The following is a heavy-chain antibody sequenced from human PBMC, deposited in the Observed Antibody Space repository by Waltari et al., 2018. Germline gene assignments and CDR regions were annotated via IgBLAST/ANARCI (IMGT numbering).Heavy chain of an antibody. J-gene: IGHJ5*02. CDR1: GGSFSGYY. CDR3: ATAGGADTIFGGANWFDP. Sequence: QVQLQQWGAGLLKPSETLSLTCAVYGGSFSGYYWSWIRQPPGKGLEWIGEINHSGSTNYNPSLKSRVTISVDTSKNQFSLKLSSVTAADTAVYYCATAGGADTIFGGANWFDPWGQGTLVTVSS. CDR2: INHSGST. D-gene: IGHD3-3*01. V-gene: IGHV4-34*01.